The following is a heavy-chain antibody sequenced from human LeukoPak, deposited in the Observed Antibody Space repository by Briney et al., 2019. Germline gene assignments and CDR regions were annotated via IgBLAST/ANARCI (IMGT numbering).Heavy chain of an antibody. CDR3: ARDGPMDAYYYYYGMDV. J-gene: IGHJ6*02. Sequence: ASVTVSCTASGYTFTSYGISWVRQAPGQGLEWMGWISAYNGNTNYAQKLQGRVTMTTDTSTSTAYMELRSLRSDDTAVYYCARDGPMDAYYYYYGMDVWGQGTTVTVSS. D-gene: IGHD2-2*03. V-gene: IGHV1-18*01. CDR1: GYTFTSYG. CDR2: ISAYNGNT.